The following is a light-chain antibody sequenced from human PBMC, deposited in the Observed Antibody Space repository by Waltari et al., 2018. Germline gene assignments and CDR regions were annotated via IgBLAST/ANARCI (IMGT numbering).Light chain of an antibody. CDR2: VAS. Sequence: DIQMTQSPSSLSASVGVRVTITCRASEYIRNYLNWFQQKPGKAPKLLIYVASSLQSAVPSMFSGSRSWTDFTLTISSLQPEDFATYYCQQSYSTPRTFGQGTKVEIK. J-gene: IGKJ1*01. V-gene: IGKV1-39*01. CDR3: QQSYSTPRT. CDR1: EYIRNY.